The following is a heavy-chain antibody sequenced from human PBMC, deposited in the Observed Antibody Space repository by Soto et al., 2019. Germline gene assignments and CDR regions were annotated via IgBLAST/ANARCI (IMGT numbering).Heavy chain of an antibody. J-gene: IGHJ4*02. CDR3: AADRCSSTSCYPFDY. CDR1: GFTFTSSA. CDR2: IVVGSGNT. D-gene: IGHD2-2*01. V-gene: IGHV1-58*01. Sequence: SGKVSFKASGFTFTSSAVQWVRQARGQRLEWIGWIVVGSGNTNYAQKFQERVTITRDMSTSTAYMELSSLRSEDTAVYYCAADRCSSTSCYPFDYWGQGTLVTVSS.